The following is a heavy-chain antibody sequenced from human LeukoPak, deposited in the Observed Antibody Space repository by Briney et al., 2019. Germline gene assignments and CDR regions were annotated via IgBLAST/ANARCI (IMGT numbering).Heavy chain of an antibody. CDR3: ARGPRGYSYQDY. D-gene: IGHD5-18*01. J-gene: IGHJ4*02. V-gene: IGHV1-8*01. CDR1: GYTFTSYD. Sequence: GASVKVSCKASGYTFTSYDITWVRQATGQGLEWMGWMNPNSGNTGYAQKFQGRVTMTRNTSISTAYIELSSLRSEDTAVYYCARGPRGYSYQDYWGQGTLVTVSS. CDR2: MNPNSGNT.